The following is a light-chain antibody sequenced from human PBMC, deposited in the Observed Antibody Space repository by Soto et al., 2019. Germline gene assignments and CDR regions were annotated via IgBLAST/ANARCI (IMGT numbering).Light chain of an antibody. J-gene: IGKJ5*01. CDR1: QSVPSNY. Sequence: IVLTQSPGTLSLSPGERATLSCRASQSVPSNYVAWYQQKPGQAPRLLIYAASSRTTGIPDRFSGSGSGTDFTLTISRLEPEDFAVYYCQQYGSNPSITFGQGTRLE. CDR2: AAS. CDR3: QQYGSNPSIT. V-gene: IGKV3-20*01.